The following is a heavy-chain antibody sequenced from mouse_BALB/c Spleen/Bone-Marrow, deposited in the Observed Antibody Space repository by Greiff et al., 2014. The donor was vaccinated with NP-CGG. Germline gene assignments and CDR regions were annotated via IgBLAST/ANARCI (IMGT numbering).Heavy chain of an antibody. J-gene: IGHJ3*01. CDR3: ARTTTATSY. D-gene: IGHD1-2*01. CDR1: GYTFTDYY. CDR2: IYPGSDNT. V-gene: IGHV1-77*01. Sequence: QVQLQQSGAELARPGASVKLSCKASGYTFTDYYINWMKQRTGQGLEWIGEIYPGSDNTYYNEKFKGKATLTADKSSSTTYMQLSSLTSEDSAVYFCARTTTATSYWDQGTLVTVSA.